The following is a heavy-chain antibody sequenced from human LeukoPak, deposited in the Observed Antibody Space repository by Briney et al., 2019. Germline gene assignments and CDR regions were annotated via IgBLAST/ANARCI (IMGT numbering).Heavy chain of an antibody. J-gene: IGHJ4*02. CDR3: ARGPPSGYYDY. CDR1: GGSISSGSLY. Sequence: SETLSLTCTVSGGSISSGSLYWSWIRQPAGKGLEWLGRIYRSGSTNYNPSLKSRVTISIDTSKNQFSLEMRSVTAADTAVYYCARGPPSGYYDYWGQGTLVTVSS. V-gene: IGHV4-61*02. D-gene: IGHD3-22*01. CDR2: IYRSGST.